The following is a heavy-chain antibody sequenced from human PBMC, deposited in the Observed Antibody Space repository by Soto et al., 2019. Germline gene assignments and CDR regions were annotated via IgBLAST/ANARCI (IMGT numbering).Heavy chain of an antibody. CDR3: ARHFRTIWLQFGYYYYGMDV. Sequence: GESLSIWCKVSGYSFTSYCIGWVLQMPGKGLECMGIIYPGDSDTRYSPSFQCQVTISADKSISTAYLQWSSLKASDTAMYYCARHFRTIWLQFGYYYYGMDVWGQGTTVTVSS. D-gene: IGHD5-12*01. CDR2: IYPGDSDT. J-gene: IGHJ6*01. CDR1: GYSFTSYC. V-gene: IGHV5-51*01.